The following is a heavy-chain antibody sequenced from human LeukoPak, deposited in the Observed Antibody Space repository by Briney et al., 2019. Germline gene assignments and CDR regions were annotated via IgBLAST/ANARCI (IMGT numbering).Heavy chain of an antibody. J-gene: IGHJ4*02. CDR2: INPNSGGT. V-gene: IGHV1-2*02. D-gene: IGHD6-6*01. CDR3: ARSIAIARSDY. CDR1: GYTLTELS. Sequence: ASVKVSCKVSGYTLTELSMHWVRQAPGQGLEWMGWINPNSGGTNYAQKFQGRVTMTRDTSISTAYMELSRLRSDDTAVYYCARSIAIARSDYWGQGTLVTVSS.